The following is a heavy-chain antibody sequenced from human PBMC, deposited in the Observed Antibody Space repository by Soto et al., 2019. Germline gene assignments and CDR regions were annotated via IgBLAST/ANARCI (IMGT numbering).Heavy chain of an antibody. CDR1: RYTFPGSY. Sequence: VSVKLSCQTSRYTFPGSYMRWVCQAPRQWLEWIGCINPNSGGTNYARKFQGRVTMTWDTSISTAYMELSRLRSDGTAVYYCARPLNRLMASASDASYSMHLW. J-gene: IGHJ2*01. CDR2: INPNSGGT. V-gene: IGHV1-2*02. D-gene: IGHD2-15*01. CDR3: ARPLNRLMASASDASYSMHL.